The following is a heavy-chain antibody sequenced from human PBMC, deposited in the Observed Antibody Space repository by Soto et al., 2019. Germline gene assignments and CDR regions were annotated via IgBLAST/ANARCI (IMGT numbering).Heavy chain of an antibody. CDR3: AREWELLYHFDY. CDR2: INHSGST. V-gene: IGHV4-34*01. Sequence: QVQLQQWGAGLLKPSETLSLTCAVYGGSFSGYYWSWIRQPPGKGLEWIGEINHSGSTNYNPSLKSRFTISVDTSKNQFSLKLSSVTAADTAVYYCAREWELLYHFDYWGQGTLVTVSS. D-gene: IGHD1-26*01. CDR1: GGSFSGYY. J-gene: IGHJ4*02.